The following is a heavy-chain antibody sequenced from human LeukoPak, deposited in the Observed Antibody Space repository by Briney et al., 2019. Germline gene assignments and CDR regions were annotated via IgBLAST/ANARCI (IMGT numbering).Heavy chain of an antibody. CDR2: IYSDGST. V-gene: IGHV3-53*01. CDR1: GFTVSSNY. CDR3: ASYGGNSDFDF. J-gene: IGHJ4*02. Sequence: PGGSLRLSCAASGFTVSSNYMSWVRQAPGKGLEWVSVIYSDGSTYFADSVKGRFTISRHNSKNRLYLQINSLRVEDTAEYYCASYGGNSDFDFWGQGTLVTVSS. D-gene: IGHD4-23*01.